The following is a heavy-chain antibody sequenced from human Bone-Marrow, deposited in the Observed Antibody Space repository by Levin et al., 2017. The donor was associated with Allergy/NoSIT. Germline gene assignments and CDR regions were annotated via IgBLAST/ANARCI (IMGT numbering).Heavy chain of an antibody. D-gene: IGHD3-10*01. CDR1: DYILTTYA. V-gene: IGHV1-18*01. CDR3: ARQRLDLRRGVTLTNWYFDL. J-gene: IGHJ2*01. Sequence: GESLKISCRASDYILTTYAFSWVRQAPAQGLEWMGWISAYNGNTKSAQKFQGRLNMTTDTSTNTAYMELRSLRSDDTAVYFCARQRLDLRRGVTLTNWYFDLWGRGALVTVSS. CDR2: ISAYNGNT.